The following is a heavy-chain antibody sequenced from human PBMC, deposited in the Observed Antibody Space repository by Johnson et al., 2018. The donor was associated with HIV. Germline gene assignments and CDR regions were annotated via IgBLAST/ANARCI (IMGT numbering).Heavy chain of an antibody. CDR1: GFTFSNYA. CDR2: ISPGGSHK. Sequence: QVQLVESGGGVVQPGRSLRLSCAASGFTFSNYAIHWVRQAPGKGLEWVAVISPGGSHKYYTDSVKGRFTISRDNAKNSLYLQMNSLRAEDTAVYYCASPSAVDAFDIWGQGTMVTVSS. J-gene: IGHJ3*02. V-gene: IGHV3-30*04. CDR3: ASPSAVDAFDI.